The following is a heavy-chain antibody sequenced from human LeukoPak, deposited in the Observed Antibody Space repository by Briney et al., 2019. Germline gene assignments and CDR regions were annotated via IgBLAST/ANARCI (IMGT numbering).Heavy chain of an antibody. CDR1: GXTFSSYG. CDR3: AKNRDPIIKGDAFDI. D-gene: IGHD3-10*01. V-gene: IGHV3-30*18. J-gene: IGHJ3*02. Sequence: GGSLRLSCAASGXTFSSYGMHWVRQAPGKGLEWVAVVSYDGSNNYYADSVKGRFTISRDNSKNTLYLQMNSLRAEDTAVYYCAKNRDPIIKGDAFDIWGQGTMVTVSS. CDR2: VSYDGSNN.